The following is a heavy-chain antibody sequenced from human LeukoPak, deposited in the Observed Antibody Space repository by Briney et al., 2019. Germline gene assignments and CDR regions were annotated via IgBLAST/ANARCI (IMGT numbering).Heavy chain of an antibody. J-gene: IGHJ3*02. D-gene: IGHD5-24*01. V-gene: IGHV4-59*01. Sequence: PSETLSLTCTVSGGSLSSYYWSWIRQPPGKGLEWIGYIYYSGSTNYNPSLKSRVTISVDTSKNQFSLKLGSVTAADTAVYYCARDRAVEMATIQEGFDIWGQGTMVTVSS. CDR3: ARDRAVEMATIQEGFDI. CDR1: GGSLSSYY. CDR2: IYYSGST.